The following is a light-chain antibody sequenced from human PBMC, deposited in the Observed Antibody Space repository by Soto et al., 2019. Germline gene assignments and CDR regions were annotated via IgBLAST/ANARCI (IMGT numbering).Light chain of an antibody. V-gene: IGKV3-11*01. CDR2: DAT. CDR3: QQRSDWSWT. J-gene: IGKJ1*01. Sequence: EIVLTQSPATLSLSPGERATLSCRASQSVSSSLAWYQQRPGQAPRLLIYDATNRATGIPARFSGSGSGTDVSLTINSLEPEDFTVYYCQQRSDWSWTFGQGTKVEIK. CDR1: QSVSSS.